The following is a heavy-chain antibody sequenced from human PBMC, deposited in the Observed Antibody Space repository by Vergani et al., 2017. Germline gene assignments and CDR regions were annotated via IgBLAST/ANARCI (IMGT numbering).Heavy chain of an antibody. J-gene: IGHJ4*02. CDR2: IKSQIDGGKT. CDR1: GFSFSNAW. Sequence: EVQLVESGGGLVKPGGSLRLSCAASGFSFSNAWMRWVRQGQGKGLEWVGRIKSQIDGGKTDYAAPVKGRFTISRDDSTTMLYLNMNSLKTEDTAVYYCTTLSPNWAHWWGQGTLVNVSS. CDR3: TTLSPNWAHW. D-gene: IGHD7-27*01. V-gene: IGHV3-15*01.